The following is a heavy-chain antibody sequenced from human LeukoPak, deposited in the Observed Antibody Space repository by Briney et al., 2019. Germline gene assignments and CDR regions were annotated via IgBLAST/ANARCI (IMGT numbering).Heavy chain of an antibody. CDR2: IFYSGST. CDR3: ARSIAVALFDY. Sequence: TSETLSLTCTVSGGSFNSNSFYWGWIRQPPGKGLEWIGSIFYSGSTYYNPSLKSRVTISVDTSKNQFSLKLSSVTAADTAVYYCARSIAVALFDYWGQGTLVTVSS. V-gene: IGHV4-39*07. D-gene: IGHD6-19*01. J-gene: IGHJ4*02. CDR1: GGSFNSNSFY.